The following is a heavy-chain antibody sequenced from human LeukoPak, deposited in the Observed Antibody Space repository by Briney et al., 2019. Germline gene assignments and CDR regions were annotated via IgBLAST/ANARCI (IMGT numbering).Heavy chain of an antibody. Sequence: SETLSLTCAVSGGSISSGGYSWSWIRQPPGKGLEWIGYIYHSGSTYYNPSLKSRVTISVDTSKNQFSLKLSSVTAADTAVYYCARDASAEYYDILTDPMAWFDPWGQGTLVTVSS. V-gene: IGHV4-30-2*01. CDR3: ARDASAEYYDILTDPMAWFDP. J-gene: IGHJ5*02. CDR1: GGSISSGGYS. CDR2: IYHSGST. D-gene: IGHD3-9*01.